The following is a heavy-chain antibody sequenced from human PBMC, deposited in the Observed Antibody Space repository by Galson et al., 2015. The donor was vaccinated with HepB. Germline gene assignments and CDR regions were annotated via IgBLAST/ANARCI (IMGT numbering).Heavy chain of an antibody. D-gene: IGHD2-15*01. CDR2: ISSSGSTI. CDR1: GFTFSSYE. V-gene: IGHV3-48*03. J-gene: IGHJ6*02. CDR3: ASLGYCSGGSCNYYYYGMDV. Sequence: SLRLSCAASGFTFSSYEMNWVRQAPGKGLEWVSYISSSGSTIYYADSVKGRFTISRDNAKNSLYLQMNSLRAEDTAVYYCASLGYCSGGSCNYYYYGMDVWGQGTTVTVSS.